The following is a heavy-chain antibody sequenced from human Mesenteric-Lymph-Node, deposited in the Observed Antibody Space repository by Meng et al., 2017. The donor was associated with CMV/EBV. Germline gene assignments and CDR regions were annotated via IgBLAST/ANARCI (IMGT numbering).Heavy chain of an antibody. CDR2: IIPIVSIA. CDR1: GGTFSSYT. V-gene: IGHV1-69*02. D-gene: IGHD6-13*01. J-gene: IGHJ5*02. CDR3: AGGIAAAGSRWFDP. Sequence: QVQLSQPGAEVKKPGSSVKVSCKASGGTFSSYTISWVRQAPGQGLEGMGRIIPIVSIANYAQKFQGRVTITADKSTSTAYMELSSLRSEDTAVYYCAGGIAAAGSRWFDPWGQGTLVTVSS.